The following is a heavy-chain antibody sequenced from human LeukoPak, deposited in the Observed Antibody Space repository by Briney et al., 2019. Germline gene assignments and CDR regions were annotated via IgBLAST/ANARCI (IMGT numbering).Heavy chain of an antibody. CDR2: INWNGGST. CDR3: ARDVSWGTSYFDY. CDR1: GFTFDDHG. J-gene: IGHJ4*02. D-gene: IGHD1-1*01. Sequence: RSGGSLRLSCIASGFTFDDHGMSWVRQAPGKGLEWVSNINWNGGSTGYVDSVKGRFTISRDNGKNSLYLQMNSLRVEDTAFYYCARDVSWGTSYFDYWGQGILVTVPS. V-gene: IGHV3-20*04.